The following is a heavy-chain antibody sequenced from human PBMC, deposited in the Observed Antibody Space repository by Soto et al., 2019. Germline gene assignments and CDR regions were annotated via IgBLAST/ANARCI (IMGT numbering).Heavy chain of an antibody. CDR2: MNPKSGHT. Sequence: SVKVSCKSSGYSFSDYSINWVRQAPGQGLEWMGWMNPKSGHTAHAQKIQGRVTLTRDTSINTVYMELSSLTSGDTAVYFCARRIPDGKFDSGGQGTQVTVSS. CDR3: ARRIPDGKFDS. J-gene: IGHJ4*02. V-gene: IGHV1-8*01. CDR1: GYSFSDYS. D-gene: IGHD1-1*01.